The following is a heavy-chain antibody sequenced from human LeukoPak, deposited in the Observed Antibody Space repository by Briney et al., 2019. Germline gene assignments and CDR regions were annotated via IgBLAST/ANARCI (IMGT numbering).Heavy chain of an antibody. D-gene: IGHD3-10*01. V-gene: IGHV3-30*03. Sequence: GGSLRLSCAASGFTFSSYSMNWVRQAPGKGLEWVAVISYDGSNKYYADSVKGRFTISRDNSKNTLYLQMNSLRAEDTAVYYCARDQAPLWFGELLSSFDYWGQGTLVTVSS. J-gene: IGHJ4*02. CDR2: ISYDGSNK. CDR1: GFTFSSYS. CDR3: ARDQAPLWFGELLSSFDY.